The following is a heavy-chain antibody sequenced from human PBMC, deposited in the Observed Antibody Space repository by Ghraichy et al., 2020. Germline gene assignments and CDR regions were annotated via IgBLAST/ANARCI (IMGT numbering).Heavy chain of an antibody. D-gene: IGHD1-26*01. CDR2: IDWDDDK. J-gene: IGHJ6*03. V-gene: IGHV2-70*17. Sequence: SGPTLVKPTQTLTLTCTFSGFSLTTAGKCVSWIRQPPGKALEWLARIDWDDDKFYSSSLKTRLTISKDTSKNQVVLTMTDMDPVDTATYYCARTNRIVGTQGNYYYMDVWGKGTTVTVSS. CDR1: GFSLTTAGKC. CDR3: ARTNRIVGTQGNYYYMDV.